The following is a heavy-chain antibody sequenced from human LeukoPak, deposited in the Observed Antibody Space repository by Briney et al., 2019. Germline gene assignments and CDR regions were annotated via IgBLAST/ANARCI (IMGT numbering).Heavy chain of an antibody. Sequence: PSETLSLTCTVSGGSISSSNYFWGWIRQPPGKGLEWIGSIYYSGSTYYKSSLKSRVTISVDTSKNQFSLKLTSVTAADTAVYYCAKHLYYYDGSGYKTPFDYWGQGTLVTVSS. CDR1: GGSISSSNYF. D-gene: IGHD3-22*01. V-gene: IGHV4-39*01. CDR3: AKHLYYYDGSGYKTPFDY. CDR2: IYYSGST. J-gene: IGHJ4*02.